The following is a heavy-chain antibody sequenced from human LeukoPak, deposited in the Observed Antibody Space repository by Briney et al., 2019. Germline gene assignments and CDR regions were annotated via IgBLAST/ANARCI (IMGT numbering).Heavy chain of an antibody. J-gene: IGHJ5*02. CDR2: IYNSGST. CDR3: ERDGYNWNSGWFDP. CDR1: GGSICSYY. Sequence: SETLSLTCTVSGGSICSYYWSWIRQPAGKGLEWIGRIYNSGSTNYNPSLKSRVTMSVDTSKNQFSLKLSSVTAADTAVYYCERDGYNWNSGWFDPWGQGTLVTVSS. V-gene: IGHV4-4*07. D-gene: IGHD1-7*01.